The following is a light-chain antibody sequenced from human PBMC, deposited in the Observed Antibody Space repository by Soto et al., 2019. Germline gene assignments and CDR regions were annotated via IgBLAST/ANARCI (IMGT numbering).Light chain of an antibody. CDR1: QSVSSSY. CDR3: QQRSDWPRT. V-gene: IGKV3D-20*02. J-gene: IGKJ1*01. CDR2: DAS. Sequence: IVLTQSPCTLSLSQGERATLSCRASQSVSSSYLAWYQQKPGQAPRLLIYDASNRATGIPARFSGSGSGTDFSLTISSLEPEDFAVYYCQQRSDWPRTFGQGTKVDIK.